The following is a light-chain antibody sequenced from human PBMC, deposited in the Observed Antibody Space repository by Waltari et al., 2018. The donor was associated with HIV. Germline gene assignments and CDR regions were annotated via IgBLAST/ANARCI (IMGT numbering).Light chain of an antibody. Sequence: QSVLTQPRSLSGSPRQSVTISCTGTNADVGAYNYVSWYQQHPGKAPKLIIYGVTKRPSGVPDRCSGSKSGNTASLTISGLQAEDEADYYCCSYAGSPWMFGGGTRLTVL. V-gene: IGLV2-11*01. CDR1: NADVGAYNY. J-gene: IGLJ3*02. CDR3: CSYAGSPWM. CDR2: GVT.